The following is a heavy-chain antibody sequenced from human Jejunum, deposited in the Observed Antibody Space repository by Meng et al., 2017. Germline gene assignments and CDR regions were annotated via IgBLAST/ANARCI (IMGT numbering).Heavy chain of an antibody. CDR1: GFSFHNYW. D-gene: IGHD4-23*01. CDR3: AGAPNSKYYDY. J-gene: IGHJ4*02. V-gene: IGHV3-7*01. CDR2: IKEDGSEK. Sequence: GESLKISCEASGFSFHNYWMSWVRQVPGKGLEWVANIKEDGSEKNYVDSVKGRFTISRDNAKDSLWLQMNSLRGEDTAVYYCAGAPNSKYYDYWGQGLLVTVSS.